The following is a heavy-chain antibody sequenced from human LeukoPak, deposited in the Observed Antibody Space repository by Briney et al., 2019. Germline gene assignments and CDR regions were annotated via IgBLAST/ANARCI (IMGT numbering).Heavy chain of an antibody. V-gene: IGHV4-30-2*01. CDR3: ARGGTTSFRGAPRPQDY. D-gene: IGHD4-11*01. Sequence: SETLSLTCTVSGGSISSGGYYWSWIRQPPGKGLEWIGYIYHSGSTYYNPSLKSRVTISVDRSKNQFSLKLSSVTAADTAVYYCARGGTTSFRGAPRPQDYWGQGTLVTVSS. CDR1: GGSISSGGYY. CDR2: IYHSGST. J-gene: IGHJ4*02.